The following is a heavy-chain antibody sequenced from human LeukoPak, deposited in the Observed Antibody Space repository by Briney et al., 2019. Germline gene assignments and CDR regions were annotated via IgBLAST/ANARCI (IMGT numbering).Heavy chain of an antibody. D-gene: IGHD3-3*01. CDR1: GFTFSSYS. J-gene: IGHJ3*02. Sequence: GGSLRLSRAASGFTFSSYSMNWLRQAPGTGLEWVSSISSSSSYIYYADPVKGRFTISSDNAQNSMYLHMNSLRAEDTAVYYCARGLDYDFWRGARGSSAFDIWGQGTIVTVSS. CDR3: ARGLDYDFWRGARGSSAFDI. V-gene: IGHV3-21*01. CDR2: ISSSSSYI.